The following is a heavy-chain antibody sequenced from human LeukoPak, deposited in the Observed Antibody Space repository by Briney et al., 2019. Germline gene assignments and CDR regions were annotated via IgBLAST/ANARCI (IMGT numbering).Heavy chain of an antibody. CDR2: ISAYNGNT. CDR1: GYTFTSYG. V-gene: IGHV1-18*01. CDR3: ARDTGTITIFGVVIINYYYYMDV. J-gene: IGHJ6*03. Sequence: GASVKVSCKASGYTFTSYGISWVRQAPGQGLEWMGWISAYNGNTNYAQKLQGRVTMTTDTSTSTAYMELRSLRSDDTAVYYCARDTGTITIFGVVIINYYYYMDVWGKGTTVTISS. D-gene: IGHD3-3*01.